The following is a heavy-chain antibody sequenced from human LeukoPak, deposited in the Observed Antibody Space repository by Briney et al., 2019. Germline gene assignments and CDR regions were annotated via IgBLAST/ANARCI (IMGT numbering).Heavy chain of an antibody. Sequence: SETLSLTCTVSGGSISSSYWSWIRQPAGKGLEWIGRFSISGTTNYNPSLRSRVSISVDKSKNQFSLNPSSVTAADTAVYYCARLEGSGATDYWGQGTLVTVSS. CDR1: GGSISSSY. J-gene: IGHJ4*02. V-gene: IGHV4-4*07. D-gene: IGHD1-26*01. CDR2: FSISGTT. CDR3: ARLEGSGATDY.